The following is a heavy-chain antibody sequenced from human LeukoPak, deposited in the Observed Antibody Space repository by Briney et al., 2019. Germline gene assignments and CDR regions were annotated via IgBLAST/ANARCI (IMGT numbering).Heavy chain of an antibody. V-gene: IGHV4-39*01. CDR3: AKRDGRGGATMGALDS. D-gene: IGHD5-12*01. CDR2: IYYSRTT. CDR1: GASISSGSHH. Sequence: SETLSLTCTVSGASISSGSHHWGWFRQSPGKGLEWIGSIYYSRTTYYNPSLNSRVTISVVTSKNQFSLQLNSATAADTAVYYCAKRDGRGGATMGALDSWGQGSLVTVSS. J-gene: IGHJ4*02.